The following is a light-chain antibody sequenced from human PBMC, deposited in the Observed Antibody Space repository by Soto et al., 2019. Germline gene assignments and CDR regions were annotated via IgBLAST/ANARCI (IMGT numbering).Light chain of an antibody. J-gene: IGLJ2*01. CDR3: QVWDSSGDHVV. V-gene: IGLV3-21*02. CDR1: NIGSYS. Sequence: SYELTQPPSVSVAPGQTAKITCGGNNIGSYSVHWYQQRPGQAPVLVVHDDSDRPSGIPERFSGSNSGNTATLSISRVEAGDEADYYCQVWDSSGDHVVFGGGTQLTVL. CDR2: DDS.